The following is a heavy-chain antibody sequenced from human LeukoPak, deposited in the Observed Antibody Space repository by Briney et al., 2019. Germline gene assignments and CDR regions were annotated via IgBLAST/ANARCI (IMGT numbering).Heavy chain of an antibody. D-gene: IGHD2-21*02. CDR3: AKALTAAYYFDY. CDR1: GFTFSNYA. V-gene: IGHV3-23*01. J-gene: IGHJ4*02. CDR2: VSYSGTST. Sequence: PGGSLRLSCAVPGFTFSNYAMTWVRQAPGKGLEWVSTVSYSGTSTYYADSVKGRFTISRDNSKNTLSLQMSGLRAEDTAVYYCAKALTAAYYFDYWGQGTLVTVSS.